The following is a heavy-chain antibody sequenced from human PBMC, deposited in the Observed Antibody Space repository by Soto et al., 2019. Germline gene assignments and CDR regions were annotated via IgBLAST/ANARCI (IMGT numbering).Heavy chain of an antibody. J-gene: IGHJ4*01. CDR2: VKDGGHT. CDR1: GGSLSGYY. Sequence: QVQLQQWGAGLLKPSETLSLKCAVTGGSLSGYYWSWIRQPPGKGLEWIGEVKDGGHTNYSPSLRGRANISSDTSNNQFSLRLNSVTAADTGVYYCARGQEGVVATHWDHGSLVTVSS. D-gene: IGHD5-12*01. CDR3: ARGQEGVVATH. V-gene: IGHV4-34*01.